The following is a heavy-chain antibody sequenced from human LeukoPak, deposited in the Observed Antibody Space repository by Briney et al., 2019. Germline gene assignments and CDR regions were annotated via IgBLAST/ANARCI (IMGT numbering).Heavy chain of an antibody. CDR1: GGTFSSYA. J-gene: IGHJ4*02. CDR2: IIPIFGTA. Sequence: SVKVSCKASGGTFSSYAISWVRQAPGQGLEWMGGIIPIFGTANYAQKFQGRVTITADESTSTAYMELSSLRSEDTAVYHCARGIDGGSYSDYWGQGTLVTVSS. CDR3: ARGIDGGSYSDY. V-gene: IGHV1-69*01. D-gene: IGHD1-26*01.